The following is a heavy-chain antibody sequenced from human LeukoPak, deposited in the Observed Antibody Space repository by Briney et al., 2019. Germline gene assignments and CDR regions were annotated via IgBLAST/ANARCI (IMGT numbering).Heavy chain of an antibody. CDR1: GGSFSGYY. D-gene: IGHD2-2*01. CDR3: AREGNPKGLVPAAIDFRLDY. CDR2: INHSGST. V-gene: IGHV4-34*01. J-gene: IGHJ4*02. Sequence: SETLSLTCAVYGGSFSGYYWSWIRQPPGKGLEWIGEINHSGSTNYNPSLKSGGTISVDTSKHQFSLKLSSVTAADTAVYYCAREGNPKGLVPAAIDFRLDYWGQGTLVTVSS.